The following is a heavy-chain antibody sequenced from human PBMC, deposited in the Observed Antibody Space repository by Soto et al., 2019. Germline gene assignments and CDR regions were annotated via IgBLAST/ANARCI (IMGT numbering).Heavy chain of an antibody. CDR2: IYYSGST. Sequence: SETLSLTCTVSGGSISSYYWSWIRQPPGKGLEWIGYIYYSGSTNYNPSLKSRVTISVDTSKNQFSLKLSSVTAADTAVYYCARSLESCSGGSCYSGLHNWFDPWGQGTLVTVSS. V-gene: IGHV4-59*01. CDR3: ARSLESCSGGSCYSGLHNWFDP. CDR1: GGSISSYY. D-gene: IGHD2-15*01. J-gene: IGHJ5*02.